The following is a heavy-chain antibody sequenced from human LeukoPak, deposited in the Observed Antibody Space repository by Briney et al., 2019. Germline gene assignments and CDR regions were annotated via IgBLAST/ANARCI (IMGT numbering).Heavy chain of an antibody. D-gene: IGHD3-22*01. CDR1: GGSVSSGSYH. J-gene: IGHJ4*02. CDR3: ARQTYYYDSSGYYPFDY. V-gene: IGHV4-61*01. CDR2: IFYSGST. Sequence: SETLSLTCTVSGGSVSSGSYHWSWIRQPPGKGLEWIGYIFYSGSTNYNPSLKSRVTISIDTSKNQFSLKLSSVTAADTAAYYCARQTYYYDSSGYYPFDYWGQGTLVTVSS.